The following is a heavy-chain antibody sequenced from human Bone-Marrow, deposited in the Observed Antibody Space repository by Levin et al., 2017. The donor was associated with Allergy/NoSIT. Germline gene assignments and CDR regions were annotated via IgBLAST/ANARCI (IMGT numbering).Heavy chain of an antibody. J-gene: IGHJ4*02. D-gene: IGHD5/OR15-5a*01. Sequence: GGSLRLSCAASGFTFSNHGMTWVRQAPGKGLEWVSGLSSSSTFIYYADSVKGRFTISRDNANNSLYLQMNSLGVEDTAVYYCARDYGSGIVSTMPDYWGQGTLVTVSS. CDR1: GFTFSNHG. CDR2: LSSSSTFI. CDR3: ARDYGSGIVSTMPDY. V-gene: IGHV3-21*06.